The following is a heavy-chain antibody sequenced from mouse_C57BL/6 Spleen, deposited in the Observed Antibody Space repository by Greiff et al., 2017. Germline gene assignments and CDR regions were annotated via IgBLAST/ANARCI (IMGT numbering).Heavy chain of an antibody. CDR3: GRGGYSNYEAWFAD. CDR2: IDPSDSYT. CDR1: GYTFTSYW. J-gene: IGHJ3*01. Sequence: QVQLQQPGAELVKPGASVKLSCKASGYTFTSYWMQWVKQRPGQGLEWIGEIDPSDSYTNYNQKFKGKATLTVDTSSSPAYMQLSSLTSEASAVYYCGRGGYSNYEAWFADWGQGTLVTVSA. V-gene: IGHV1-50*01. D-gene: IGHD2-5*01.